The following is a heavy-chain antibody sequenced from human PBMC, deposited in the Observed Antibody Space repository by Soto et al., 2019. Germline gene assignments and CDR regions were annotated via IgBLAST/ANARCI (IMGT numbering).Heavy chain of an antibody. CDR2: IYYGGDS. D-gene: IGHD1-26*01. Sequence: QVQLQESGPGLVKPSQTLSLTCTVSGGSISSRTSYWSWIRQHPGKGLEWIGYIYYGGDSFYNPPLKSRITLVIDRSGHHFPLKLDAVTAANPAVYSGAREGGGGVDCWGQGTLVTVAS. CDR1: GGSISSRTSY. J-gene: IGHJ4*02. CDR3: AREGGGGVDC. V-gene: IGHV4-31*03.